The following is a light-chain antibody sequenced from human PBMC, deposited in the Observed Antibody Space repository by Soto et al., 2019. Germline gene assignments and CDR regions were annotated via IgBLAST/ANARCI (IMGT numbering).Light chain of an antibody. CDR2: DVS. CDR3: SSYTTSSTLI. J-gene: IGLJ2*01. V-gene: IGLV2-14*03. Sequence: QSVLTQPASVSGSPGQSITISCTGTSSDVGRYKFVSWYQQHPGKAPKLMIYDVSNRPSGVSNRFSGSKSGNTASLTISGLQAEDEADYYCSSYTTSSTLIFGGGTKLTAL. CDR1: SSDVGRYKF.